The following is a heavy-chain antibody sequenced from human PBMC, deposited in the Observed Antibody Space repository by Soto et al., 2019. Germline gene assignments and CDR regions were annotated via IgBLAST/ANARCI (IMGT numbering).Heavy chain of an antibody. CDR2: ISWNSGSI. Sequence: VQLVESGGGLVQPGRSLRLSCAASGFTFDDYAMNWVRQAPGKGLEWVSGISWNSGSIGYADSVKGRFNISRDNAKNSLNLQMNSLRAEDTALYYCAKDSHDCSCGSCYPDYYGMDVWGQGTTVTVSS. V-gene: IGHV3-9*01. CDR3: AKDSHDCSCGSCYPDYYGMDV. CDR1: GFTFDDYA. J-gene: IGHJ6*02. D-gene: IGHD2-15*01.